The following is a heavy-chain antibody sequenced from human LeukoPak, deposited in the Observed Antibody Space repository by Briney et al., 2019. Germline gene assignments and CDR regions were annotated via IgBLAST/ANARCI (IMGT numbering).Heavy chain of an antibody. V-gene: IGHV3-30*03. CDR2: VSYDGRNQ. CDR1: GFTFSSYG. J-gene: IGHJ5*02. Sequence: GGSLRLSCAASGFTFSSYGMHWVRQAPGKGLEWVAAVSYDGRNQYYADSVKGRFTISRDSSKNTVYLQMSSLRAEDTAVYYCARDDCTTTTCHGSWGQGTLVTVSS. CDR3: ARDDCTTTTCHGS. D-gene: IGHD2-2*01.